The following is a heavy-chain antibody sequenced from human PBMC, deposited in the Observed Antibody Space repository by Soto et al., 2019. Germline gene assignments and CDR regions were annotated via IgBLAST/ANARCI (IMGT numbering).Heavy chain of an antibody. V-gene: IGHV1-58*01. CDR1: GFTFTSSA. D-gene: IGHD2-8*01. J-gene: IGHJ4*02. CDR2: IAVGSGCT. Sequence: GASVKVSCKASGFTFTSSAFQWVRQARGQRLEWVGWIAVGSGCTNYAQRFQDRVTLTRDMSTATTYMELSRLTSEDTAIYYCAADATAWQQMVPSDYWGQGTLVTVSS. CDR3: AADATAWQQMVPSDY.